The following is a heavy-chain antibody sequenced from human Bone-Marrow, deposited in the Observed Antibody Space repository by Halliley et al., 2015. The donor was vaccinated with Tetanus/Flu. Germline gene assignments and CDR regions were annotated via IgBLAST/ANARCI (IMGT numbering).Heavy chain of an antibody. V-gene: IGHV4-31*03. CDR1: GGFIKSGGYY. J-gene: IGHJ4*02. Sequence: TLSLTCTVSGGFIKSGGYYWSWVRQHPEKGLEWIGYIYYSGTTYYNASLKSRVTVSVATSKNQFSLKLSSVTVADTAVYYCARSLLFLQERVYYFDYWGQGTLVTVSS. CDR2: IYYSGTT. CDR3: ARSLLFLQERVYYFDY. D-gene: IGHD3-3*01.